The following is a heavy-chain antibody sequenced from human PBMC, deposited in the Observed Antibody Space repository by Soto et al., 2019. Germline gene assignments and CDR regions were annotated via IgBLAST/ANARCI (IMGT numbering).Heavy chain of an antibody. CDR3: ARNYYGKDV. CDR1: GGSISSGGYS. V-gene: IGHV4-30-2*06. Sequence: SETLSLTCPVSGGSISSGGYSWTWIRPSPGQGLVWIGYTYQSGSAYYNPSLKRRVTISVDRSTNQFSLNLTSVAAADTAVFYCARNYYGKDVWGQWTTVTVSS. CDR2: TYQSGSA. J-gene: IGHJ6*02.